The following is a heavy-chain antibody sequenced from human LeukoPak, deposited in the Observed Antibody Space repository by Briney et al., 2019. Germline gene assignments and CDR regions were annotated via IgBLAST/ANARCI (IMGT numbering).Heavy chain of an antibody. CDR1: GGSISPHY. D-gene: IGHD2/OR15-2a*01. CDR2: IYYSGTT. Sequence: SETLSLTCSISGGSISPHYWSWIRQPPGGGLEWIGYIYYSGTTNYIPSLKSRVIISVDTSKNQFSLRLSSVTAADTAVYYCARFSQYYDSPTHYLDYWGQGILVTVSS. V-gene: IGHV4-59*08. CDR3: ARFSQYYDSPTHYLDY. J-gene: IGHJ4*02.